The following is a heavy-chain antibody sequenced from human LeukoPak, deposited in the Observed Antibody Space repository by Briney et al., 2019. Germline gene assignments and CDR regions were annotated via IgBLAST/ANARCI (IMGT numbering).Heavy chain of an antibody. CDR2: INHGGST. D-gene: IGHD2-15*01. J-gene: IGHJ3*02. CDR1: GGSFSGYC. CDR3: AREIGLNIVVVVAATAGDAFDI. Sequence: SETLPFTCAVYGGSFSGYCWSWLPQPQGKGWKGWGEINHGGSTNYNPSLKSRATISIDTSKTQFSLKLSSVTAADTAVYYCAREIGLNIVVVVAATAGDAFDIWGQGTMVTVSS. V-gene: IGHV4-34*01.